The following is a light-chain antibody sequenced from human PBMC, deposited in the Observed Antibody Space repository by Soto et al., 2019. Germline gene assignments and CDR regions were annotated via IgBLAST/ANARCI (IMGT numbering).Light chain of an antibody. J-gene: IGKJ1*01. CDR2: DAS. CDR1: QNIGDS. V-gene: IGKV1-5*01. Sequence: DIEMTQSLSTLSASVGDRVTITCRASQNIGDSLAWFQQKPGKAPKLLVYDASNLESGVPSRFSGSGSGTEFTLAITSLQPDDFAAYFCQQYRGYWTFGQGTKVDIK. CDR3: QQYRGYWT.